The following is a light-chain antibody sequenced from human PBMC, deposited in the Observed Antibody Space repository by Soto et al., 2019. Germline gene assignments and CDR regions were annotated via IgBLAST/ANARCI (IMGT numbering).Light chain of an antibody. CDR1: KNDIGVYDF. CDR2: EVV. CDR3: KSYAGSNTYV. J-gene: IGLJ1*01. Sequence: QAGVTEPPSGSGSPGQSVTISCTWTKNDIGVYDFVSWYQHHPGKAPRLIIYEVVQRPSGVPDRFSGSKSGNTASLTVSGLQAADEADYFCKSYAGSNTYVFGSGTKVTVL. V-gene: IGLV2-8*01.